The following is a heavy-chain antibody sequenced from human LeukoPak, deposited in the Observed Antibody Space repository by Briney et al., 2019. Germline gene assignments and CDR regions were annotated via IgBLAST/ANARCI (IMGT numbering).Heavy chain of an antibody. D-gene: IGHD1-26*01. CDR2: INPNSGGT. J-gene: IGHJ4*02. V-gene: IGHV1-2*06. CDR3: ARDHDGSCPDY. CDR1: GYTFTGYY. Sequence: ASVKVPCKASGYTFTGYYMHWVRQAPGQGPEWMGRINPNSGGTNYAQKFQGRVTMTRDTSISTAYMELSRLRSDDTAVYYCARDHDGSCPDYWGQGTLVTVSS.